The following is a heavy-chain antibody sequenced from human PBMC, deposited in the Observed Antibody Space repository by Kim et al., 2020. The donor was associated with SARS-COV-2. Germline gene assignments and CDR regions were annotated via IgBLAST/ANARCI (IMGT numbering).Heavy chain of an antibody. J-gene: IGHJ4*02. D-gene: IGHD2-2*02. Sequence: GGSLRLSCAASGFTFSGSAMHWVRQASGKGLEWVGRIRSKANSYATAYAASVKGRFTISRDDSKNTAYLQMNSLKTEDTAVYYCTRPLYCSSTSCYIYWGQGTLVTVSS. CDR2: IRSKANSYAT. CDR1: GFTFSGSA. CDR3: TRPLYCSSTSCYIY. V-gene: IGHV3-73*01.